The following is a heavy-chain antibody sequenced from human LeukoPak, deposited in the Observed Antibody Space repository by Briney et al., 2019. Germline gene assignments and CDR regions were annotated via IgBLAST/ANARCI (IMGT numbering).Heavy chain of an antibody. J-gene: IGHJ6*03. V-gene: IGHV4-59*01. Sequence: SSETLSLTCTVSGGSISSYYWSCIRQPPGKGLEWIGNIYSIVTTNYNPSSKSGLPISIETSKTQSSRKLSSLTPAHTAVYYCAAAHRFSRVRGAFEMDVWCKG. D-gene: IGHD3-10*01. CDR1: GGSISSYY. CDR3: AAAHRFSRVRGAFEMDV. CDR2: IYSIVTT.